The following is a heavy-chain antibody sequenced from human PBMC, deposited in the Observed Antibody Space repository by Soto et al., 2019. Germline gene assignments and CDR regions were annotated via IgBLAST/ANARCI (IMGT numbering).Heavy chain of an antibody. CDR1: GGSISSYY. CDR2: IYYSGST. V-gene: IGHV4-59*08. D-gene: IGHD6-13*01. Sequence: PSETLSLTCTVSGGSISSYYWSWIRQPPGKGLEWIGYIYYSGSTNYNPSLKSRVTISVDTSKNQFSLKLSSVTAADTAVYYCARHSRLEQLFDYWGQGTLVTVSS. CDR3: ARHSRLEQLFDY. J-gene: IGHJ4*02.